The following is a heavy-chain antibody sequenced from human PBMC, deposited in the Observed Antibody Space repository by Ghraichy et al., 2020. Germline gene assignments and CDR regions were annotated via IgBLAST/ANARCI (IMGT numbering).Heavy chain of an antibody. CDR2: IYYSGST. Sequence: SETRSLTCTVSGGSISNYYWTWIRQPPGKGLEWIGDIYYSGSTNYNPSLKSRVTISIATSKKQFSRKLSTVTAAATAVYYCALDKGGYDSFGIAYHYGLGVWGQGTTVTVSS. D-gene: IGHD3-22*01. J-gene: IGHJ6*02. CDR3: ALDKGGYDSFGIAYHYGLGV. CDR1: GGSISNYY. V-gene: IGHV4-59*03.